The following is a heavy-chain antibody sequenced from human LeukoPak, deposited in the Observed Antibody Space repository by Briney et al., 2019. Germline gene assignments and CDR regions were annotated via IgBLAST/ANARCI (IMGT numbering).Heavy chain of an antibody. CDR1: GYTLTELS. V-gene: IGHV1-24*01. CDR2: FDPEDGET. J-gene: IGHJ6*03. Sequence: ASVKVSCKVSGYTLTELSMHWVRQAPGKGLEWMGGFDPEDGETIYAQKFQGRVTMTEDTSTDTAYMELSSLRSEDTAVYYCAREGRKSRGIDIVRKKERGYYYMDVWGKGTTVTVSS. CDR3: AREGRKSRGIDIVRKKERGYYYMDV. D-gene: IGHD2-15*01.